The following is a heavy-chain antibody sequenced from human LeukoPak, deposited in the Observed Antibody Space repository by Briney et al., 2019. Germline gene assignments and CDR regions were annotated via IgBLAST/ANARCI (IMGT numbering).Heavy chain of an antibody. CDR3: ARIREGSVAWNGFDI. V-gene: IGHV2-70*11. CDR2: IDWDDDK. CDR1: GGSISSYY. D-gene: IGHD6-19*01. Sequence: TLSLTCTVSGGSISSYYWSWIRQPPGKALEWLARIDWDDDKYYSTSLRTRLTISKDTSKNQVVLTMTNMDPVDTATYYCARIREGSVAWNGFDIWGQGTMVAVSS. J-gene: IGHJ3*02.